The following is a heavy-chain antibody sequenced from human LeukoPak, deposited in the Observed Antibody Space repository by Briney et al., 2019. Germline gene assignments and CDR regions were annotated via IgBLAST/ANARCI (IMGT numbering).Heavy chain of an antibody. CDR2: IIPIFGTA. Sequence: GASVKVSCKASGGTFSSYAISWVRQAPGQGLEWMGGIIPIFGTANYAQKFQGRVTITADESTSTAYMELSSLRSEDTAVYYCARERRVYSYGSFIGDYWGQGTLVTVSS. D-gene: IGHD5-18*01. CDR3: ARERRVYSYGSFIGDY. J-gene: IGHJ4*02. CDR1: GGTFSSYA. V-gene: IGHV1-69*13.